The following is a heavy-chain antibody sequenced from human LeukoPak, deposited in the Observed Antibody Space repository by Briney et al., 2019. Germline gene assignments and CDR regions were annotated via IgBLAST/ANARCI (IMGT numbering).Heavy chain of an antibody. Sequence: SETLSLTCTVSGDSISSGSYYWSWIRQHPGKGLEWIGYIHFSGSAHYTPSLKGRVTISIDTSENQFSLKLSSVTAADTAVYYCARDRRGREMATLTHFDVWGQGTMVTVSS. J-gene: IGHJ3*01. CDR3: ARDRRGREMATLTHFDV. D-gene: IGHD5-24*01. CDR2: IHFSGSA. V-gene: IGHV4-31*03. CDR1: GDSISSGSYY.